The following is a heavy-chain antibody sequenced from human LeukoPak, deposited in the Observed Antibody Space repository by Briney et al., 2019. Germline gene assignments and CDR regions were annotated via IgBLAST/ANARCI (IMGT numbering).Heavy chain of an antibody. CDR1: GGSINSGGYY. D-gene: IGHD3-10*01. CDR3: ARGDEWFGDSGGTFDY. Sequence: SETLSLTCTVSGGSINSGGYYWSWIRQHPGKGLEWIGYIYYSGSTYYNPSLKSRITISIDTSKNQFSLKLSSVTAADTAVYYCARGDEWFGDSGGTFDYWGQGTLVTVSS. CDR2: IYYSGST. J-gene: IGHJ4*02. V-gene: IGHV4-31*03.